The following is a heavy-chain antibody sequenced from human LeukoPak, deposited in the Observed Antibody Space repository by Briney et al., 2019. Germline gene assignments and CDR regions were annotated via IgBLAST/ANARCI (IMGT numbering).Heavy chain of an antibody. D-gene: IGHD3-16*02. J-gene: IGHJ4*02. Sequence: PSETLSLTCAVYGGSFSGYYWSWIRQPPGKGLEWIGEINHSGSPNYNPSLKSRVTISVDTSKNQFSLKLSSVTAADTAVYYCARGRRLMITFGGVIANPHVYFDYWGQGTLVTVSS. CDR1: GGSFSGYY. V-gene: IGHV4-34*01. CDR2: INHSGSP. CDR3: ARGRRLMITFGGVIANPHVYFDY.